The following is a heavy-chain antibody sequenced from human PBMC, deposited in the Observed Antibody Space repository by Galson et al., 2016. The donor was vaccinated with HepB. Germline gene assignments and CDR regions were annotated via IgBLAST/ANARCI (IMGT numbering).Heavy chain of an antibody. CDR3: AEVVTSYYWYFDL. CDR1: GGSISSGGYY. D-gene: IGHD5-12*01. J-gene: IGHJ2*01. CDR2: IYYSGST. V-gene: IGHV4-31*03. Sequence: TLSLTCTVSGGSISSGGYYWSWIRQHPGKGLEWIGYIYYSGSTYYNPSLKSRVTISVDTSKNQFSLKLSSVTAADTPVYYCAEVVTSYYWYFDLWGRGTLVTVSS.